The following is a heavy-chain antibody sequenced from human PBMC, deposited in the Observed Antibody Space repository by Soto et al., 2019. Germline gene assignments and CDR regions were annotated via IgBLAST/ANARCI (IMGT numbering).Heavy chain of an antibody. CDR2: IYSGGST. CDR1: GFTVSSNY. J-gene: IGHJ3*02. V-gene: IGHV3-53*01. CDR3: ARDHRYSSGWYSAFDI. Sequence: LRLSCAASGFTVSSNYMSWVRQAPGKGLEWVSVIYSGGSTYYADSVKGRFTISRDNSKNTLYLQMNSLRAEDTAVYYCARDHRYSSGWYSAFDIWGQGTMVTVSS. D-gene: IGHD6-19*01.